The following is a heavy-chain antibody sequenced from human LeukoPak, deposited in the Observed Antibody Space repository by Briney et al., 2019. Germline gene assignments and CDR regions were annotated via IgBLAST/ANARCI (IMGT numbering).Heavy chain of an antibody. D-gene: IGHD3-3*01. J-gene: IGHJ4*02. CDR3: ARDQPRGYYLPFFDY. CDR1: GYTFTSYA. CDR2: INAGNGNT. V-gene: IGHV1-3*01. Sequence: ASLKVSCKASGYTFTSYAMHWVRQAPGQRLEWMGWINAGNGNTKYSQKFQGRVTITRDTSASTAYMELSSLRSEDTAVYYCARDQPRGYYLPFFDYWGQGTLVTVSS.